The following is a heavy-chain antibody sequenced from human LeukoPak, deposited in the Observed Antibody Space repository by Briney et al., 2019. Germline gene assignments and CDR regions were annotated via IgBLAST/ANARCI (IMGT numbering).Heavy chain of an antibody. CDR1: GFTFDDYG. Sequence: PGGSLRLACAASGFTFDDYGMSWVRQAPGKGLEWVSGINWNGDSTGYADSVKGRFTISRDNARNSLYLQMNSLRVEDTAVYYCAKAQKYTSDLDYWGQGILVTVPS. V-gene: IGHV3-20*04. CDR2: INWNGDST. D-gene: IGHD6-19*01. J-gene: IGHJ4*02. CDR3: AKAQKYTSDLDY.